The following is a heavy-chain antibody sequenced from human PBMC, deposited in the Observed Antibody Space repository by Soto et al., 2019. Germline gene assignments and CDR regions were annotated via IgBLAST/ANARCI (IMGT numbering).Heavy chain of an antibody. D-gene: IGHD3-3*01. V-gene: IGHV3-30*18. Sequence: QVQLVESGGGVVQPGRSLRLSCAASGFTFSSYGMHWVRQAPGKGLEWVAVISYDGSNKYYADSVKGRFTISRDNSKNTLYLQMNSLRAEDTAVYYCAKDLLDDFWSGYYNYDYGMDVWGQGTTVTVSS. CDR2: ISYDGSNK. CDR1: GFTFSSYG. CDR3: AKDLLDDFWSGYYNYDYGMDV. J-gene: IGHJ6*02.